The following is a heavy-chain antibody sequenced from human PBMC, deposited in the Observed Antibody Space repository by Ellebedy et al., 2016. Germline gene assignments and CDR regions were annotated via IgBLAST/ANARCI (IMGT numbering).Heavy chain of an antibody. CDR3: ARDSYMVY. D-gene: IGHD4/OR15-4a*01. V-gene: IGHV3-11*01. J-gene: IGHJ4*02. CDR2: ISGSGNTF. CDR1: GFTFGDYY. Sequence: GESLKISCAASGFTFGDYYMTWIRQAPGKGLEWVSYISGSGNTFHYADSVAGRFTIFRDNAKNTLYLQMNNLRAQDTAVYYCARDSYMVYWGQGTLVTVSS.